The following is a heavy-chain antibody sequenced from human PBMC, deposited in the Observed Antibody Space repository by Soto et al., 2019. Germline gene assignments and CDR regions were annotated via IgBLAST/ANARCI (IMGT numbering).Heavy chain of an antibody. J-gene: IGHJ6*02. CDR3: ARDGLGWSIEVLDV. CDR2: IYASGTT. V-gene: IGHV4-4*07. D-gene: IGHD6-19*01. Sequence: QVQLQESGPGLVKPSETLSLTCTVSAGSISSHYWSWIRQPVGKGLEWIGHIYASGTTNYNPSLKNRVTMSVETATNQFFLRLNSVTAADTAVYYCARDGLGWSIEVLDVWGRGTTVSVSS. CDR1: AGSISSHY.